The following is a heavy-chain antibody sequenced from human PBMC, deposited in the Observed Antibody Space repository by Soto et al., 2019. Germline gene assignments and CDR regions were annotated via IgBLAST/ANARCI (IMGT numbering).Heavy chain of an antibody. V-gene: IGHV1-3*01. CDR3: ARGGLRYYDFWSDYLPRGARDDAFDI. D-gene: IGHD3-3*01. CDR2: ISAGNGNT. J-gene: IGHJ3*02. Sequence: ASVKVSCKASGYTFTSYAMHWVRQAPGQRLEWMGWISAGNGNTKYSQKFPGRVTITRDTXXSTSYIELSSPRFEGTAVYYSARGGLRYYDFWSDYLPRGARDDAFDIGGQGTMVTVPS. CDR1: GYTFTSYA.